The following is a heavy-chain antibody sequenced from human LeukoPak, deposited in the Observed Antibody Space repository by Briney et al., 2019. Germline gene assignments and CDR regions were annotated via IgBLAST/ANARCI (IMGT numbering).Heavy chain of an antibody. Sequence: PSETLSLTCTVSGGSISSYYWSWIRQPPGKGLEWIGYIYYSGSTNYNPSLKSRVTISVDTSKNQFSLKLSSVTAADTAVYYCARGPYYYDSSGYSDYWGQGTLVTVSS. CDR2: IYYSGST. D-gene: IGHD3-22*01. J-gene: IGHJ4*02. V-gene: IGHV4-59*01. CDR1: GGSISSYY. CDR3: ARGPYYYDSSGYSDY.